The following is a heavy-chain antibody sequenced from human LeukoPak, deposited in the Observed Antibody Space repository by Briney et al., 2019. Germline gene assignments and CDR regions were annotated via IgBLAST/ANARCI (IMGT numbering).Heavy chain of an antibody. CDR1: GGTFSSYA. Sequence: SVKVSCKASGGTFSSYAISWVRQAPGQGLEWMGRIIPILGIANYAQKFQGRVTITADKSTSTACMELSSLRSEDTAVYYCATVSIVGATFDYWGQGTLVTVSS. D-gene: IGHD1-26*01. CDR3: ATVSIVGATFDY. V-gene: IGHV1-69*04. J-gene: IGHJ4*02. CDR2: IIPILGIA.